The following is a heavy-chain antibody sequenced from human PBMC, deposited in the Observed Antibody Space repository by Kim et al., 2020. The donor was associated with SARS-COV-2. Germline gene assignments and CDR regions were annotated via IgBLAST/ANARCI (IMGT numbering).Heavy chain of an antibody. D-gene: IGHD2-21*02. CDR3: TRVTGLSFDY. CDR2: TI. V-gene: IGHV3-48*03. Sequence: TIHYADSVKGRFAISRDNAKNSLYLQMNSLRADDTAVYYCTRVTGLSFDYWGQGTLVTVSS. J-gene: IGHJ4*02.